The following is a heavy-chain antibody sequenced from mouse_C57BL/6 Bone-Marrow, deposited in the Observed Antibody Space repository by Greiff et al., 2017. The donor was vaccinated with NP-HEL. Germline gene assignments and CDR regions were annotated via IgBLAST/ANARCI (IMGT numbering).Heavy chain of an antibody. J-gene: IGHJ3*01. CDR3: ARGDYGSSYEFAY. V-gene: IGHV1-55*01. Sequence: QVQLQQPGAELVKPGASVKMSCKASGYTFTSYWITWVKQRPGQGLEWIGDIYPGSGSTNYNEKFKSKATLTVDTSSSTAYMQLSSLTSEDSAVYYCARGDYGSSYEFAYWGQGTLVTVSA. CDR1: GYTFTSYW. D-gene: IGHD1-1*01. CDR2: IYPGSGST.